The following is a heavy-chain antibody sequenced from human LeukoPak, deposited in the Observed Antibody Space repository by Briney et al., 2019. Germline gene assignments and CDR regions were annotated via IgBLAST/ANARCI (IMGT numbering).Heavy chain of an antibody. J-gene: IGHJ2*01. V-gene: IGHV3-7*01. CDR3: ARGVADCGGDCYSYWYFDL. CDR1: GFTFSSYW. CDR2: IKQDGSEK. D-gene: IGHD2-21*01. Sequence: GGSLRLSCAASGFTFSSYWMSWVRQAPGKGLEWVANIKQDGSEKYYVDSVKGRFTISRDNAKNSLYLQMNSLRAEDTAVYYCARGVADCGGDCYSYWYFDLWGRGTLVTVSS.